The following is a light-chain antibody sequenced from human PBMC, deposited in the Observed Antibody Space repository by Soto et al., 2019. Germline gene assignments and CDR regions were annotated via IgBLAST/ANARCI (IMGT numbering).Light chain of an antibody. CDR2: LAS. J-gene: IGKJ2*01. V-gene: IGKV2-28*01. CDR3: MQPLQTPFT. CDR1: QNLRHSSGHCY. Sequence: DIVMTQSPLSLTVTPGEAASISCRSSQNLRHSSGHCYLEWYVQKSGQSPQLLIFLASSRASGVSDRFSGSGSGTDFTLKISRVEPEDVGIYYCMQPLQTPFTFGQGTKLEI.